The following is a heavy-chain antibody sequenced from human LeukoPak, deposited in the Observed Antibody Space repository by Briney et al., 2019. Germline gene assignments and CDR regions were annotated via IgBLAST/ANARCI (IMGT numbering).Heavy chain of an antibody. CDR2: ISSDESST. Sequence: PGGSLRLSCAAPGFSFSSYWMHWVRQAPGKGLVWVSRISSDESSTTYADSVRGRFTISRDNAKNTLYLQMNSLRVEDTAVYYCAREYSSSSGRAFDYWGQGTLVTVSP. D-gene: IGHD6-6*01. CDR1: GFSFSSYW. CDR3: AREYSSSSGRAFDY. V-gene: IGHV3-74*01. J-gene: IGHJ4*02.